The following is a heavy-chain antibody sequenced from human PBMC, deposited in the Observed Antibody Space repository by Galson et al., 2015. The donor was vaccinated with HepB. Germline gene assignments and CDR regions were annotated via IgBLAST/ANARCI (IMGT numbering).Heavy chain of an antibody. CDR1: GFSLTTIGVG. D-gene: IGHD3-9*01. Sequence: PALVKPTQTLTLTCTFSGFSLTTIGVGGGGIRQPPGKALQWLAPNYWDDDKRYTPSLNSLLPITKDTSNNPVSLTRTTMDPVDTATYYCARSRNEILDTFAMDVWGQGTSIIVSS. J-gene: IGHJ6*02. V-gene: IGHV2-5*02. CDR3: ARSRNEILDTFAMDV. CDR2: NYWDDDK.